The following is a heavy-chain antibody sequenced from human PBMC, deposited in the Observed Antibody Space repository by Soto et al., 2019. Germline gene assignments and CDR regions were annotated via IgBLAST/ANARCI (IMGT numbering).Heavy chain of an antibody. V-gene: IGHV3-30*18. J-gene: IGHJ1*01. CDR3: AKVSSQPQYFQH. CDR1: GFTFSSYG. CDR2: ISYDGSNK. Sequence: QVQLVESGGGVVQPGRSLRLSCAASGFTFSSYGMHWVRQAPGKGLEWVAVISYDGSNKYYADSVKGRFTISRDNSKKSLYLQMNSLRAEDTAVYYCAKVSSQPQYFQHWGQGTLVTVSS.